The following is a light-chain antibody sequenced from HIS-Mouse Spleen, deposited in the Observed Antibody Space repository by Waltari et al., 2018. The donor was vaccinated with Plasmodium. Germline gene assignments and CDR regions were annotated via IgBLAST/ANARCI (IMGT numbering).Light chain of an antibody. CDR1: QSVLYSSNNKNY. J-gene: IGKJ2*01. CDR3: QQYYSTPYT. V-gene: IGKV4-1*01. Sequence: DIVMTQSPDSLAVSLGARATIHCKSSQSVLYSSNNKNYLAWYQQKPGQPPKLLIYWASTRESGVPDRFSGSGSGTDFTLTISSLQAEDVAVYYCQQYYSTPYTFGQGTKLEI. CDR2: WAS.